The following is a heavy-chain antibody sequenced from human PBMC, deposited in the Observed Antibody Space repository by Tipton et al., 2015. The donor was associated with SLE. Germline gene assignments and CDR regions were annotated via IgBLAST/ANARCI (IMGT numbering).Heavy chain of an antibody. CDR3: ARDGDYYGSGIYYKGWFDP. V-gene: IGHV4-38-2*02. Sequence: TLSLTCTVSGYSITSGYYWGWNRQPPGKGLEWIGSIDHSGSTYYNPSLKSRVTISVDTSKNQFSLKLTSVTAADTAVYFCARDGDYYGSGIYYKGWFDPWGQGTLVTGSS. J-gene: IGHJ5*02. CDR1: GYSITSGYY. CDR2: IDHSGST. D-gene: IGHD3-10*01.